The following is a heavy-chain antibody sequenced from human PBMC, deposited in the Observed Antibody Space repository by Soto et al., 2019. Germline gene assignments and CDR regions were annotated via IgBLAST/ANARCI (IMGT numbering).Heavy chain of an antibody. J-gene: IGHJ4*02. CDR3: ARFGFTYYYDY. CDR1: GFTFSSYA. Sequence: EVQLVESGGGLVQPGGSLRLSCAASGFTFSSYAMHWVRQAPGKGLEYVSAISSNGGSTYYANSVKGRFTISRDNSKNTVYLQMGSLRAEDMAVYYCARFGFTYYYDYWGPGTRVTVSS. CDR2: ISSNGGST. D-gene: IGHD3-10*01. V-gene: IGHV3-64*01.